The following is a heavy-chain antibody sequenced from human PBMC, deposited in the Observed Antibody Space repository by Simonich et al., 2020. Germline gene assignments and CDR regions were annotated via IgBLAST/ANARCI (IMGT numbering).Heavy chain of an antibody. J-gene: IGHJ3*02. CDR1: GYTFTGYY. CDR2: INPNGGGT. CDR3: ARVRFEAFDI. V-gene: IGHV1-2*02. Sequence: QVQLVQSGAEVKKPGASGKVSCKASGYTFTGYYMHWVRQAPGQGLEGMGWINPNGGGTNYTQKFQGRVNMTRDTSISTAYMELSRLRSDDTAVYYCARVRFEAFDIWGQGTMVTVSS.